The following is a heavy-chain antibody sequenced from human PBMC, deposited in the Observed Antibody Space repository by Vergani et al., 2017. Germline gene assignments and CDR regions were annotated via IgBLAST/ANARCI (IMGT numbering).Heavy chain of an antibody. Sequence: EVQLVESGGGLVQPGGSLRLSCAASGFTFSSYWMHWVRQAPGKGLVWVSRINSDGSSTSYADSVKGRFTISRDNAKNTLYLQMNSLKTEDTAVYYCTTDPPDYDILTGVDYWGQGTLVTVSS. CDR2: INSDGSST. V-gene: IGHV3-74*01. D-gene: IGHD3-9*01. CDR1: GFTFSSYW. J-gene: IGHJ4*02. CDR3: TTDPPDYDILTGVDY.